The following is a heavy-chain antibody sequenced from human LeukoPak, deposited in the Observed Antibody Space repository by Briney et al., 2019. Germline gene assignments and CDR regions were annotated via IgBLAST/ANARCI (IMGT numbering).Heavy chain of an antibody. CDR2: ISYDGSNK. Sequence: PGGSLRLSCAASGFTFSSYGMHWFRQAPVKGLEWVAVISYDGSNKYYADSVKGRFTISRDNSKNTLYLQMNSLRTEDTAIYYCAKEDVVVITIRYFQHWGQGTLVTVSS. J-gene: IGHJ1*01. D-gene: IGHD3-22*01. V-gene: IGHV3-30*18. CDR1: GFTFSSYG. CDR3: AKEDVVVITIRYFQH.